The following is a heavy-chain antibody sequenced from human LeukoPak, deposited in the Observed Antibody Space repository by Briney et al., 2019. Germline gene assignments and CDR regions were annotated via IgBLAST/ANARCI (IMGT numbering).Heavy chain of an antibody. CDR3: ARVRCSGGSCPYYYYYYYMDV. CDR1: GGSISSSSYY. Sequence: SETLSLTCTVSGGSISSSSYYWAWIRKPPGKGLERIGRIHYSGSTYYNPSLQSRVTISIGTSKNQFSLKLRFVTAADTAVYYCARVRCSGGSCPYYYYYYYMDVWGKGTTVTVSS. D-gene: IGHD2-15*01. CDR2: IHYSGST. J-gene: IGHJ6*03. V-gene: IGHV4-39*07.